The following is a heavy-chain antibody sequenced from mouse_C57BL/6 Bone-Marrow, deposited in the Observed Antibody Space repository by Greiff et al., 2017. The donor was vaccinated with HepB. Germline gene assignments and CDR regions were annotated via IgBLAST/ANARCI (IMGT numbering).Heavy chain of an antibody. CDR3: ARRDYYGSLDY. V-gene: IGHV5-17*01. CDR2: ISSGSSTN. J-gene: IGHJ2*01. CDR1: GFTFSDYG. D-gene: IGHD1-1*01. Sequence: DVKLVESGGGLVKPGGSLKLSCAASGFTFSDYGMHWVRQAPGKGLEWVAYISSGSSTNDYADTVTGRFTISRDNANNTLFLQMTSLRSEDTARYYCARRDYYGSLDYWGQGTTLTVSS.